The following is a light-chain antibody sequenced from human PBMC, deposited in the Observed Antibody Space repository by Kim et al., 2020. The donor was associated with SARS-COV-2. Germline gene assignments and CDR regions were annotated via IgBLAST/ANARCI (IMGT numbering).Light chain of an antibody. J-gene: IGKJ4*01. CDR3: QQRSSWPPALT. CDR2: DAA. V-gene: IGKV3-11*01. CDR1: HNVDIN. Sequence: FPGESATLSCSASHNVDINLAWYQQTPGQPPRLLFYDAAIRAAGIPDRFSGSGSGTDFPLTICSLAPEDFAIYYCQQRSSWPPALTFGGGTKLEI.